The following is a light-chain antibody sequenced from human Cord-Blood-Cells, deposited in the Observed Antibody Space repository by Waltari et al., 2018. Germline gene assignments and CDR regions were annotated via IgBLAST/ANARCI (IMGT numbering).Light chain of an antibody. CDR2: DVS. V-gene: IGLV2-14*01. Sequence: QSARTQPASVSGSPGQSITIPCTGTSSDVGGYNYVSWYQQHPGKAPKLMMYDVSKRPSGVSNRFSGSKSGNTASLPISGLQAEDEADYYCSSYTSSSTYVVFGGGTKLTVL. J-gene: IGLJ2*01. CDR3: SSYTSSSTYVV. CDR1: SSDVGGYNY.